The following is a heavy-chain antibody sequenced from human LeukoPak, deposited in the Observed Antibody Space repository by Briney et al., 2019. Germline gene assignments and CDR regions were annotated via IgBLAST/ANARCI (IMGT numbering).Heavy chain of an antibody. CDR1: GFTFSNYG. D-gene: IGHD5-18*01. J-gene: IGHJ6*03. CDR3: AKEETANAYYYYYMDV. CDR2: IRYDGSNK. V-gene: IGHV3-30*02. Sequence: GGSLRLSCAASGFTFSNYGMHWVRQAPGKGLEWVAFIRYDGSNKYYADSVKGRFTVSRDNSKSTLYLQMNSLRAEDTAMYYCAKEETANAYYYYYMDVWGKGTTVTVSS.